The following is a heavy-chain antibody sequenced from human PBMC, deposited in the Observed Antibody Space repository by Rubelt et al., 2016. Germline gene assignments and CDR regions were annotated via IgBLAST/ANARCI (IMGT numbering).Heavy chain of an antibody. CDR3: ARDDCSSTSCYFGRRDCGGDSCGIDY. J-gene: IGHJ4*02. Sequence: GSTYYADSVKGRFAISRDNSKNTLYLQMNSLRAEDTAVYYCARDDCSSTSCYFGRRDCGGDSCGIDYWGQGTLVTVSS. V-gene: IGHV3-66*03. D-gene: IGHD2-2*01. CDR2: GST.